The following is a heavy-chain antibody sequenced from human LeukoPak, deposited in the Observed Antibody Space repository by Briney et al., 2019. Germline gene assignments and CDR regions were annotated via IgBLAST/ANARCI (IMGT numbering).Heavy chain of an antibody. D-gene: IGHD1-26*01. V-gene: IGHV3-7*01. CDR1: GFTFRTYC. J-gene: IGHJ4*02. Sequence: GGSLRLSCAASGFTFRTYCMSWVRQAPGKGLEGVANIFQDGNDKYYVDSVRGRFTISRDNAKNSLYLQLNSLRVEDTAVYYCASRIVGTPDYFDYWGQGTLVTVSS. CDR2: IFQDGNDK. CDR3: ASRIVGTPDYFDY.